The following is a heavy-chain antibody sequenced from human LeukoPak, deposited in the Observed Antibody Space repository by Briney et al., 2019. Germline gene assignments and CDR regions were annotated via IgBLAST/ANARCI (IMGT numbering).Heavy chain of an antibody. Sequence: PSETLSLTCTVSGGSISSSSYYWGWIRQPPGKGLEWIGSIYYSGSTYYNPSLKSRVTISVDTSKNQFSLKLSSVTAADTAVYYCARYVWGSYRAGAFDIWGQGTMVTVSS. J-gene: IGHJ3*02. CDR2: IYYSGST. D-gene: IGHD3-16*02. CDR3: ARYVWGSYRAGAFDI. CDR1: GGSISSSSYY. V-gene: IGHV4-39*07.